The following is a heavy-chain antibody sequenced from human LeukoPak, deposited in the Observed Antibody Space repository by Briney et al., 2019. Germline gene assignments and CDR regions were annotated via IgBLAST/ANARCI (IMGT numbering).Heavy chain of an antibody. CDR3: TRDGSGWSAY. D-gene: IGHD6-19*01. V-gene: IGHV3-7*04. CDR1: GFTFSAYW. CDR2: IKSDGTEA. J-gene: IGHJ4*02. Sequence: GGSLRLSCAASGFTFSAYWMGWVRQGPGKGLEWVANIKSDGTEAFSVDSVKGRFTISRDNAKNSLYLNMNSLRAEDTAMYYCTRDGSGWSAYWGQGTLVTVSS.